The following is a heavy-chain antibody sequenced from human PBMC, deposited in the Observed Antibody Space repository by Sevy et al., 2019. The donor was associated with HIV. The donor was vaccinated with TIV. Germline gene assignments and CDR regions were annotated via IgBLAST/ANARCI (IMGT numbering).Heavy chain of an antibody. V-gene: IGHV4-4*08. CDR3: ARLRWDLVVVPGATPGCYFDQ. J-gene: IGHJ4*02. CDR1: GDSINTYY. CDR2: VSTSGST. D-gene: IGHD2-2*01. Sequence: SETLSRTCTVSGDSINTYYWSWIRQPPGKGLEWIGYVSTSGSTNYNPSLKSRGTISLDTSRNQVSLKVTSVTAADAAVYYCARLRWDLVVVPGATPGCYFDQWGQGTLVTVSS.